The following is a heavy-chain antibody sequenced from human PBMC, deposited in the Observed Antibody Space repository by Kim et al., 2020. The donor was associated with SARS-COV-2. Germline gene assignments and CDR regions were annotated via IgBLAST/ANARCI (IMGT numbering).Heavy chain of an antibody. D-gene: IGHD6-13*01. CDR3: ARGAGYSSSWPNWFDP. Sequence: GGSLRLSCAASGFTFSSYGMHWVRQAPGKGLEWVAVIWYDGSNKYYADSVKGRFTISRDNSKNTLYLQMNSLRAEYTAVYYCARGAGYSSSWPNWFDPWGQGTLVTVSS. CDR2: IWYDGSNK. CDR1: GFTFSSYG. J-gene: IGHJ5*02. V-gene: IGHV3-33*01.